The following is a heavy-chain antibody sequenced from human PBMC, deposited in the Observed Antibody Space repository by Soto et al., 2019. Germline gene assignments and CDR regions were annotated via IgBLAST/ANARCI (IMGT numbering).Heavy chain of an antibody. V-gene: IGHV2-26*01. J-gene: IGHJ4*02. CDR2: VFPNDEK. D-gene: IGHD5-18*01. Sequence: QVTLKESGPVLVKPTETLTLTCTVSGFSLSNGEMGVSWIRQSPGKALEWLAHVFPNDEKSYRTSLRSRLAISKDTSKSQVVITMTNMDPDDTATYYCARVGGIELWLHFDYWGQGTQVAVSS. CDR3: ARVGGIELWLHFDY. CDR1: GFSLSNGEMG.